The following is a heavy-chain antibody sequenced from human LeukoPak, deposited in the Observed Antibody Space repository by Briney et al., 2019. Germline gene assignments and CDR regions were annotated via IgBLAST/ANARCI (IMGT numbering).Heavy chain of an antibody. CDR1: GYTFTSYG. D-gene: IGHD3-10*01. J-gene: IGHJ3*02. CDR2: INPNSGGT. CDR3: ARIMSPIWFGAAHAFDI. V-gene: IGHV1-2*02. Sequence: GASVKVSCKASGYTFTSYGISWVRQAPGQGLEWMGWINPNSGGTNYAQKFQGRVTMTRDTSISTAYMELSRLRSDDTAVYYCARIMSPIWFGAAHAFDIWGQGTMVTVSS.